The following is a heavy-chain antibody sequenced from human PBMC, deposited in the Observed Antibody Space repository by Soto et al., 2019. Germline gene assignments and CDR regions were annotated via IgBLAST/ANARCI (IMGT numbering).Heavy chain of an antibody. CDR1: GGSISSGGYY. J-gene: IGHJ4*02. CDR2: IYYSGSP. V-gene: IGHV4-31*03. CDR3: AREGGDYYDSSGYYYFDY. Sequence: QVQLQEPGPGLVKPSQTLSLTCTVSGGSISSGGYYWSWIRQHPGKGLEWIGYIYYSGSPYYNPSLKRRVTISVDTSKNQFSLKLSSVTAADTAVYYCAREGGDYYDSSGYYYFDYWGQGTLVTVSS. D-gene: IGHD3-22*01.